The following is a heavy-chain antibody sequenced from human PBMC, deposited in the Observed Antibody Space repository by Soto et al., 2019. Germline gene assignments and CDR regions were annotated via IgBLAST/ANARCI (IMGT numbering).Heavy chain of an antibody. CDR1: GFTFSSYG. J-gene: IGHJ6*02. Sequence: GGSLRLSCAASGFTFSSYGMHWVRQAPGKGLEWVAVISYDGSNKYYADSVKGRFTISRDNAKNTLYLQMNSLRAEDTAVYYCAKSVVGVVVPGFMDVWGQGTTVTVSS. CDR3: AKSVVGVVVPGFMDV. D-gene: IGHD2-2*01. CDR2: ISYDGSNK. V-gene: IGHV3-30*18.